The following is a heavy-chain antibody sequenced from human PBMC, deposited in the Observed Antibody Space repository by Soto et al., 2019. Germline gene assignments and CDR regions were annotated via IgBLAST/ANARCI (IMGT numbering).Heavy chain of an antibody. J-gene: IGHJ6*02. CDR3: ASAYGDYAPWLDYYYGMDV. V-gene: IGHV3-21*01. CDR1: GFTFSSYS. CDR2: ISSSSSYI. Sequence: GGSLRLSCAASGFTFSSYSMNWVRQAPGKGLEWVSSISSSSSYIYYADSVKGRFTISRDNAKNSLYLQMNSLRAEDTAVYYCASAYGDYAPWLDYYYGMDVWGQGTTVTVSS. D-gene: IGHD4-17*01.